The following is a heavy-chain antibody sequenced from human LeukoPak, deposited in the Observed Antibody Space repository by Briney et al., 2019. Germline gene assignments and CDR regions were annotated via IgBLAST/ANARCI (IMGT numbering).Heavy chain of an antibody. Sequence: GGSLRLSCAASGFTFSSYEMNWVRQAPGKGLEWVSYISSSGSTIYYADSVKGRFTISRDNAKNSLYLQMNSLRAEDTAGYYCARQTRWLQFLDYWGQGTLVTVSS. CDR2: ISSSGSTI. J-gene: IGHJ4*02. CDR1: GFTFSSYE. CDR3: ARQTRWLQFLDY. D-gene: IGHD5-24*01. V-gene: IGHV3-48*03.